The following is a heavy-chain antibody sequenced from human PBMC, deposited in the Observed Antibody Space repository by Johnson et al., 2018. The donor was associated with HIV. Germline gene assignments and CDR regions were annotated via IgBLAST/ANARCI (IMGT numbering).Heavy chain of an antibody. V-gene: IGHV3-15*01. CDR1: GFTFSNAW. CDR2: IKSKTDGGTT. J-gene: IGHJ3*02. CDR3: TTDTSDCGGKGDAFDI. Sequence: VQLVESGGGLVKPGGSLRLSCAASGFTFSNAWMSWVRQAPGKGLEWVGRIKSKTDGGTTDYAAPVKGRFTISRDDSKNTLYLQMNSLKTEDTAVYYCTTDTSDCGGKGDAFDIWGQGTMVTVSS. D-gene: IGHD4-23*01.